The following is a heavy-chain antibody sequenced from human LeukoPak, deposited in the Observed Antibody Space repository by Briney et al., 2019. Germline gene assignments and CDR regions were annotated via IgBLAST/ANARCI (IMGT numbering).Heavy chain of an antibody. Sequence: SETLSLTCAVSGHSISSGYYWGWIRQPPGKGLEWIGSIYHSGSTYYNPSLKSRVTISVDTSKNQFSLKLSSVTAADTAVYYCARVYYDILTGYYNWFDPWGQGTLVTVSS. V-gene: IGHV4-38-2*01. D-gene: IGHD3-9*01. CDR1: GHSISSGYY. CDR2: IYHSGST. J-gene: IGHJ5*02. CDR3: ARVYYDILTGYYNWFDP.